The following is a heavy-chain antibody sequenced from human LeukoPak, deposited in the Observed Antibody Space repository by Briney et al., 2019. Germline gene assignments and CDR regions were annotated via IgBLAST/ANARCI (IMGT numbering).Heavy chain of an antibody. V-gene: IGHV4-59*01. D-gene: IGHD3-16*02. Sequence: SETLSLTCTVSGGSISSYYWSWIRQPPGKGLEWIGYIYYSGSTNYNPSLKSRVTISVDTSKNQFSPKLSSVTAADTAVYYCARGDYVWGSYRYPGSFDYWGQGTLVTVSS. CDR2: IYYSGST. CDR3: ARGDYVWGSYRYPGSFDY. CDR1: GGSISSYY. J-gene: IGHJ4*02.